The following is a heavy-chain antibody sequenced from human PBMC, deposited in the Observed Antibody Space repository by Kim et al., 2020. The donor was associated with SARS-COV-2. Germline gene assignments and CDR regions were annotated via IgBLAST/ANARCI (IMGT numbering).Heavy chain of an antibody. CDR3: ARPRYGGYVNPFDY. D-gene: IGHD5-12*01. J-gene: IGHJ4*02. CDR1: GFTFSSYA. V-gene: IGHV3-30-3*01. CDR2: ISYDGSNK. Sequence: GGSLRLSCAASGFTFSSYAMHWVRQAPGKGLEWVAVISYDGSNKYYADSVKGRFTISRDNSKNTLYLQMNSLRAEYTAVYYCARPRYGGYVNPFDYWGQGTLVTVSS.